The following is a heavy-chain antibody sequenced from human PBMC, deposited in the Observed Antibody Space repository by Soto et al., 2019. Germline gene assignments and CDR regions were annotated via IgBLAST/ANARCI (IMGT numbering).Heavy chain of an antibody. Sequence: QVQLVQSGAEVKKPGATVKVSCKASGYTFTSYGISWVRQAPGQGLEWMGWISAYNGNTNYAQKLQGRVTMTTYTSTGTAYMELRSLRSDDTAVYYCAGSMVRGVITARGAFDIWGQGTMVTVSS. D-gene: IGHD3-10*01. J-gene: IGHJ3*02. V-gene: IGHV1-18*04. CDR3: AGSMVRGVITARGAFDI. CDR1: GYTFTSYG. CDR2: ISAYNGNT.